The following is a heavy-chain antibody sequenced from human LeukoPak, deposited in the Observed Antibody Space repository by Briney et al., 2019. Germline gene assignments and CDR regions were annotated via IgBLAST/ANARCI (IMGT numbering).Heavy chain of an antibody. CDR2: IDPSDSYT. CDR3: AREAHYYDSSGPRGFDY. J-gene: IGHJ4*02. Sequence: GESLKISCKGSGYSFTSYWISWVRQMPGKGLEWMGRIDPSDSYTNYSPPFQGHVTISADKSISTAYLQWSSLKASDTAMYYCAREAHYYDSSGPRGFDYWGQGTLVTVSS. D-gene: IGHD3-22*01. V-gene: IGHV5-10-1*01. CDR1: GYSFTSYW.